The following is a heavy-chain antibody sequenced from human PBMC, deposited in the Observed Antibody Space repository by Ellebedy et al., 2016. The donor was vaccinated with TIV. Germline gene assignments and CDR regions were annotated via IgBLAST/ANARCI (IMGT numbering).Heavy chain of an antibody. V-gene: IGHV3-23*01. Sequence: GESLKISXAASGFTFSNTWMSWVRQAPGKGLEWVSAISAGGGSTYYADSVQGRFTISRDNSKNTLYLQMNSLRDEDTAVYYCARDFMDGGPWGQGTLVTVSS. D-gene: IGHD3/OR15-3a*01. CDR1: GFTFSNTW. CDR2: ISAGGGST. J-gene: IGHJ5*02. CDR3: ARDFMDGGP.